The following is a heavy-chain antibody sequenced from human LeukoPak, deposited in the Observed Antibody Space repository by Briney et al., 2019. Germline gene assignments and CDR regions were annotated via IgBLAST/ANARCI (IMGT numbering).Heavy chain of an antibody. CDR3: AKGQGIAVAGTILDY. Sequence: PGGSLRLSCAASGFVFSDYYMSWIRQAPGKGLEWVSYISSSGSPIYYAESVKGRFTISRDNAKNSLYLQMNSLRAEDTALYYCAKGQGIAVAGTILDYWGQGTLVTVSS. CDR1: GFVFSDYY. J-gene: IGHJ4*02. D-gene: IGHD6-19*01. CDR2: ISSSGSPI. V-gene: IGHV3-11*01.